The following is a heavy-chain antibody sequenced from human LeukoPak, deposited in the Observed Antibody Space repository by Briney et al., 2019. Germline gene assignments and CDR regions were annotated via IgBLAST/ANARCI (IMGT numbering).Heavy chain of an antibody. V-gene: IGHV4-4*02. J-gene: IGHJ4*02. D-gene: IGHD3-3*01. CDR1: GGSVTSTSW. Sequence: SETLSLTCGVSGGSVTSTSWWTWVRQPPGKGLEWIGEVHLDGRTNYNPSLKSRLTMSVDLSENHVSLKLTSVTAADTAVYYCAREGGFYRPLDYSGQGTLVTVSS. CDR2: VHLDGRT. CDR3: AREGGFYRPLDY.